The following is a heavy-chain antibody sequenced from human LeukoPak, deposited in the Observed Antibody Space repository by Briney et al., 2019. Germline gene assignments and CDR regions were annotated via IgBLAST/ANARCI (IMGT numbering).Heavy chain of an antibody. J-gene: IGHJ4*02. D-gene: IGHD5-12*01. V-gene: IGHV3-23*01. CDR2: ISGSAATT. CDR1: GFTFSTYG. CDR3: ITDIVATIRPINDY. Sequence: GGSLRLSCAASGFTFSTYGMTWVRQAPGKGLEWVSAISGSAATTFYADSVKGRFTISRDNSKNTLYLQMNSLKTEDTAVYYCITDIVATIRPINDYWGQGTLVTVSS.